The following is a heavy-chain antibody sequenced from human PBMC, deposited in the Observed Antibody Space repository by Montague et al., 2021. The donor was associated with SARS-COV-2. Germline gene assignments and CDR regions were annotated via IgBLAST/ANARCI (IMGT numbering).Heavy chain of an antibody. CDR3: VRGAEEAHFAMDV. J-gene: IGHJ6*02. D-gene: IGHD3-10*01. V-gene: IGHV4-39*02. Sequence: SETLSLTCIVSGGFISDSYYWAWIRQAPGKGLEWLGSLYRSGSVYFNPSLKSRVSISVDKSKNHFSLRLTSATAAETAVYYCVRGAEEAHFAMDVWGQGTTVTVSS. CDR1: GGFISDSYY. CDR2: LYRSGSV.